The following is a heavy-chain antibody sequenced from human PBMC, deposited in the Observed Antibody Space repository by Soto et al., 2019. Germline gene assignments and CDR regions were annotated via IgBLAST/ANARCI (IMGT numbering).Heavy chain of an antibody. D-gene: IGHD3-16*01. J-gene: IGHJ6*03. CDR2: TYYRANWSS. Sequence: QLQLHQSVPGLVKPSHTLSLTCDISGASASSKSAAWNWIRQTPSRGLEWLGRTYYRANWSSNYAIYVKSRLTVNPDTCKNQFSLQLNSVTPEDTAVYYCVRGSLKDVSGHSYMDVWGKGTTVNVSS. V-gene: IGHV6-1*01. CDR3: VRGSLKDVSGHSYMDV. CDR1: GASASSKSAA.